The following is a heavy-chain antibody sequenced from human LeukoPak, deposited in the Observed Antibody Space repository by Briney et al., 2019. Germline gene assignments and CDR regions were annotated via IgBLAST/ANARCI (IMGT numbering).Heavy chain of an antibody. J-gene: IGHJ6*03. D-gene: IGHD5-24*01. CDR2: ISSGGSTT. CDR1: GFTFSSYE. V-gene: IGHV3-48*03. CDR3: ARGVAMAGTDHYYMDV. Sequence: PGGSLRLSCIASGFTFSSYEMYGVRQAPGKGLEWLSYISSGGSTTYYADSVKGRRTISRDNAKNSLNLQMNSLGAEDTAVYYCARGVAMAGTDHYYMDVCGTGTTVTVSS.